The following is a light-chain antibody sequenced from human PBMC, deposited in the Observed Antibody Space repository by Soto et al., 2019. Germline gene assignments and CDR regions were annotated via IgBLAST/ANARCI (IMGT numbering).Light chain of an antibody. J-gene: IGKJ4*01. CDR1: QSVSSSY. CDR2: GVS. CDR3: QQYGNSLT. Sequence: EIVLTQSPGTLSLSPGERATLSCRASQSVSSSYLAWYQQKPGQAPRLLIYGVSNRATGIPDRFSGSGSGTDSTLTISRLETDDFAVYYCQQYGNSLTFGGGTRVEIK. V-gene: IGKV3-20*01.